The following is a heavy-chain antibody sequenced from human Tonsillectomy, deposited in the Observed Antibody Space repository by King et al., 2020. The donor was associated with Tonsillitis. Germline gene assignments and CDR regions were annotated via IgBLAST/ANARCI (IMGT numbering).Heavy chain of an antibody. V-gene: IGHV3-33*05. D-gene: IGHD4/OR15-4a*01. J-gene: IGHJ4*02. Sequence: QLVQSGGGVVQPGRSLRLSCAASGFTFSSYGMHWVRQAPGKGLEWVAVISYDGRNKYYVDSVKGRFTISRDNSKNKLYLQMNSLRAEDTAVYYCARDRDDYIFDYWGQGTLVTVSS. CDR2: ISYDGRNK. CDR3: ARDRDDYIFDY. CDR1: GFTFSSYG.